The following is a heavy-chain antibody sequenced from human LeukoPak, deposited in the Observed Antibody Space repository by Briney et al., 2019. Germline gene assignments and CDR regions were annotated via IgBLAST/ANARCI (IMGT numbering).Heavy chain of an antibody. V-gene: IGHV4-34*01. CDR1: GGSFSGYY. CDR2: INHSGST. CDR3: ARGRGYGDYWGRYYYGMDV. J-gene: IGHJ6*02. D-gene: IGHD4-17*01. Sequence: SETLSLTCPVYGGSFSGYYWSWIRQPPGKGLEWIGEINHSGSTNYNPSLKSRVTISVDTSKNQFSLKLSSMTAADTAVYYCARGRGYGDYWGRYYYGMDVWGQGTTVTVSS.